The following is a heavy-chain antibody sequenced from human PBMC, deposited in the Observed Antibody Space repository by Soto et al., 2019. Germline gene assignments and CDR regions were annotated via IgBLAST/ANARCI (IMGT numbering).Heavy chain of an antibody. V-gene: IGHV1-69*02. CDR2: IITILDRA. J-gene: IGHJ5*02. CDR3: ARLTADEEGNWFDP. CDR1: GGTLSSYS. Sequence: QVQLVQSGAEVKKPGSSVKVSCKASGGTLSSYSFVWMRQAPGQGLEWMGRIITILDRANYAQKIQGRVTITRDKPTRTSSMELSSLRSEDTAVYDCARLTADEEGNWFDPWGQGTLVTVSS.